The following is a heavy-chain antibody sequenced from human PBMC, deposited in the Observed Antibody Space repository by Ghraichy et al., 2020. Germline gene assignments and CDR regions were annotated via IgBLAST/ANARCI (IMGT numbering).Heavy chain of an antibody. V-gene: IGHV1-58*01. J-gene: IGHJ6*02. CDR3: ATDPYSSNSYYYYGMDA. CDR2: VVVGSGNT. CDR1: GFTFTRSA. D-gene: IGHD6-13*01. Sequence: SVKVSCKASGFTFTRSAVQWVRQARGQRLEWIGWVVVGSGNTNYAQKFQERVTITRDMATSTAYMELSSLRSEDTAVYYCATDPYSSNSYYYYGMDAWGQGTTFPVSS.